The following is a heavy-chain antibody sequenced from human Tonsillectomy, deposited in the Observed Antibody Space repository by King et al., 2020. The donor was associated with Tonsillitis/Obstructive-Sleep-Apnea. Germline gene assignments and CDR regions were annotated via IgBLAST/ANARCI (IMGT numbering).Heavy chain of an antibody. D-gene: IGHD1-26*01. CDR2: ISSSGSTI. J-gene: IGHJ4*02. CDR3: ATLARGSSNFDF. CDR1: GFTFSSYE. V-gene: IGHV3-48*03. Sequence: QLVQSGGGLVQPGGSLRLSCAASGFTFSSYEMNWVRQAPGKGLEWVSYISSSGSTIFYADSGKGRFTISRDNAKNSLYLQVSSLGAEDTAVYYCATLARGSSNFDFWGQGTLVTVSS.